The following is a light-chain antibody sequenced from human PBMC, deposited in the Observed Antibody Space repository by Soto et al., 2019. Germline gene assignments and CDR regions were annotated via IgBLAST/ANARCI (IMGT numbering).Light chain of an antibody. Sequence: QSVLTQPRSVSGSPGQSVTISCTGTSSDVGGYNYVSWYQQHPGKVPKLMISDVDKRPSGVPDRFSGSKSGNTASLTISGLQAEDEADYYCCSYAGSYTVVFGGGTKLTVL. CDR2: DVD. CDR3: CSYAGSYTVV. CDR1: SSDVGGYNY. J-gene: IGLJ2*01. V-gene: IGLV2-11*01.